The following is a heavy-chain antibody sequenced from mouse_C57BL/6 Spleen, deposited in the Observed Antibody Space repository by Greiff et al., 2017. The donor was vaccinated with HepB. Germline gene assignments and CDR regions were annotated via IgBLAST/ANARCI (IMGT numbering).Heavy chain of an antibody. CDR1: GYSITSGYY. Sequence: DVQLQESGPGLVKPSQSLSLTCSVTGYSITSGYYWNWIRQFPGNKLEWMGYISYDGSNNYNPSLKNRISITRDTSKNQFFLKLNSVTTEDTATYYCARGDYYGSSFYAMDYWGQGTSVTVSS. CDR3: ARGDYYGSSFYAMDY. J-gene: IGHJ4*01. V-gene: IGHV3-6*01. CDR2: ISYDGSN. D-gene: IGHD1-1*01.